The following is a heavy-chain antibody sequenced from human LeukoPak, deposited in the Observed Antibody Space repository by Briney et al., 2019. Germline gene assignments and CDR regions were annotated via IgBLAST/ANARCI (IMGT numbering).Heavy chain of an antibody. CDR3: ASIYSSGQEDAFDI. V-gene: IGHV3-66*01. D-gene: IGHD6-19*01. J-gene: IGHJ3*02. CDR2: IYSGGST. Sequence: GGSLRLSCAASGFTVSSNYMSWVRQAPGKGLEWVSVIYSGGSTYYADSVKGRFTISRDNSKNTLYLQMNSLRAEDTVVYYCASIYSSGQEDAFDIWGQGTMVTVSS. CDR1: GFTVSSNY.